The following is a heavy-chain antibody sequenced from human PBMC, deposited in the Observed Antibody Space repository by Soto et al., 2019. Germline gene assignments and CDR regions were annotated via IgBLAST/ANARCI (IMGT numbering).Heavy chain of an antibody. CDR3: AIVDPRGVAVVRDY. CDR2: ISGFNGQT. J-gene: IGHJ4*02. D-gene: IGHD3-10*01. CDR1: GNTFASHG. V-gene: IGHV1-18*01. Sequence: QVQLVQSGPEVMKPGASVKVSCKASGNTFASHGFSWVRQAPGQGLEWMGWISGFNGQTNYALKFQGRVTLTTDTSTSTAYMELRSLRSDDTAVYFCAIVDPRGVAVVRDYWGQGTLVTVSS.